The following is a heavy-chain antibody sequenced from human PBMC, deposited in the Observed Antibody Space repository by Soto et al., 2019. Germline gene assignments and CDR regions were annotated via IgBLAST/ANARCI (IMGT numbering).Heavy chain of an antibody. Sequence: QVQLVQSGAEVKKPGSSVKVSCKTSGGTFRTSAISWVRQAPGQGLEWMGGIMPVFSTLDYAQKFQGRVTITADESTGTAYMELSSLRSEDTAVYYCARDKDRQQLGGNYYYIMDVWGQGTTVTVSS. CDR1: GGTFRTSA. V-gene: IGHV1-69*12. D-gene: IGHD3-3*02. J-gene: IGHJ6*01. CDR2: IMPVFSTL. CDR3: ARDKDRQQLGGNYYYIMDV.